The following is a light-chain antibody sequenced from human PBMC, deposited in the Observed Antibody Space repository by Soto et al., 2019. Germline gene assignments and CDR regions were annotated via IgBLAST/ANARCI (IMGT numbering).Light chain of an antibody. CDR2: EVN. CDR3: TSYGGRDNLM. V-gene: IGLV2-8*01. J-gene: IGLJ3*02. Sequence: QSALTQPPSASGSPGQSVTISCTGTSSDMGAYNYVSWFQQHPGEAPKLKISEVNKRPSGVPDRFSGSKSGNTASLTVSGLQAEYEADYYCTSYGGRDNLMFGGGTKLTVL. CDR1: SSDMGAYNY.